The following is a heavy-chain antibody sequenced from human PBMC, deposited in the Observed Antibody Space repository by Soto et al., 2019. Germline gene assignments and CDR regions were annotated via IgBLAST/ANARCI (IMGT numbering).Heavy chain of an antibody. CDR1: GYTFNSYG. CDR2: ISVYNGKT. Sequence: ASVRVSCKASGYTFNSYGISWLLQAPGQGLEWMGWISVYNGKTKYAQKLQGRVTMTTDTSTSTAYMELRSLRSDDTAVYYCARMPARPYCSSTSCYSWFDPWGQGTLVTVSS. CDR3: ARMPARPYCSSTSCYSWFDP. V-gene: IGHV1-18*01. D-gene: IGHD2-2*01. J-gene: IGHJ5*02.